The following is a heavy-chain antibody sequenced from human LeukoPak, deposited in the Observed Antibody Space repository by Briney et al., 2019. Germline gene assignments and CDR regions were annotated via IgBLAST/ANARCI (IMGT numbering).Heavy chain of an antibody. Sequence: PGRSLRLSCAASGFTFDDYAMHWVRQAPGKGLEWVSGISWNSGSIGYADSVKGRFTISRDNSKNTLYLQMNSLRAEDTAVYYCARVNSGSYYDFDYWGQGTLVTVSS. CDR3: ARVNSGSYYDFDY. D-gene: IGHD1-26*01. CDR2: ISWNSGSI. CDR1: GFTFDDYA. J-gene: IGHJ4*02. V-gene: IGHV3-9*01.